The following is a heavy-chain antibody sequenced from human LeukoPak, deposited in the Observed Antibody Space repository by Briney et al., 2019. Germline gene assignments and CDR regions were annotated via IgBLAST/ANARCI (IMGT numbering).Heavy chain of an antibody. V-gene: IGHV3-74*01. D-gene: IGHD6-6*01. J-gene: IGHJ5*02. CDR1: GFTFSSYW. CDR2: INSDGSST. CDR3: ARTGIAARPAVWFDP. Sequence: GGSLRLSCAASGFTFSSYWMHWVRQAPGKGLVWVSHINSDGSSTNYADSVKGRFTISRDNAKNTLYLQMNSLRAEDTAVYYCARTGIAARPAVWFDPWGQGTLVTVSS.